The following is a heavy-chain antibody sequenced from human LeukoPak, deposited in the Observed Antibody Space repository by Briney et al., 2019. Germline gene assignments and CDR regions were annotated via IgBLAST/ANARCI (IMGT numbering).Heavy chain of an antibody. D-gene: IGHD3/OR15-3a*01. CDR1: GGSISSGDYY. CDR3: ARVDFRGSSERGAFDI. Sequence: KPSETLSLTCTVSGGSISSGDYYWSWIRQHPGKGLEWIGYIYYSGTTYYNPSLKSRVTISVDTSKNQFSLKLSSVTAADTAVYYCARVDFRGSSERGAFDIWGQGTMVTVSS. CDR2: IYYSGTT. V-gene: IGHV4-31*03. J-gene: IGHJ3*02.